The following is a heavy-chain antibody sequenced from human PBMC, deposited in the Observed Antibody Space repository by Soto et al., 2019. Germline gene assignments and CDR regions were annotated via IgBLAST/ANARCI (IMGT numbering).Heavy chain of an antibody. V-gene: IGHV3-21*01. J-gene: IGHJ4*02. Sequence: EVQLVESGGGLVKPGGSLRLSCAASGFTFSSYSMNWVRRAPGKGLEWVSSISSSSSYIYYADSVKGRFTISRDNAKNSLYLKMNSLRAEDTAVYYCARDPYDFWSGGGDYWGQGTLVTVSS. CDR1: GFTFSSYS. CDR2: ISSSSSYI. CDR3: ARDPYDFWSGGGDY. D-gene: IGHD3-3*01.